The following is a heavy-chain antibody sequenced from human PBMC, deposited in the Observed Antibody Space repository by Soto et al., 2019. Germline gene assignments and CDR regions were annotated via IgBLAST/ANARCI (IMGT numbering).Heavy chain of an antibody. CDR1: GGSISSYY. CDR3: ARAHSPGGSYSFSLDY. CDR2: IYYSGST. V-gene: IGHV4-59*01. D-gene: IGHD1-26*01. Sequence: LSLTCTVSGGSISSYYWSWIRQPPGKGLEWIGYIYYSGSTNYNPSLKSRVTISVDTSKNQFSLKLSSVTAADTAVYYCARAHSPGGSYSFSLDYWGQGTLVTVS. J-gene: IGHJ4*02.